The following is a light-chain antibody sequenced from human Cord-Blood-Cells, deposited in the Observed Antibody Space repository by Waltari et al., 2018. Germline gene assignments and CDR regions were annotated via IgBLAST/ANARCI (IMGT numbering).Light chain of an antibody. CDR2: NAS. CDR3: QQYNSYSWT. CDR1: QSISSW. J-gene: IGKJ1*01. V-gene: IGKV1-5*03. Sequence: DIQMTQSPSTLSSSVGDRVTITCRVSQSISSWLAWYHQKPGKTPKLLIYNASSLESGVPSRFSGSGSGTEFSLTISSLQPDDFATYYCQQYNSYSWTFGQGTKVEIK.